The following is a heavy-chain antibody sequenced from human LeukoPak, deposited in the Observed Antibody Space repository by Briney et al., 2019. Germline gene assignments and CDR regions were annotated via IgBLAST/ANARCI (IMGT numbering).Heavy chain of an antibody. V-gene: IGHV3-48*03. CDR1: GFTFSSYE. CDR2: ISSSGSTI. J-gene: IGHJ4*02. Sequence: QPGGSLRFSCAASGFTFSSYEMNGVRQAPGKGLEWVSYISSSGSTIYYADSVKGRFTISRDNAKNSLYLQMNSLRAEDTAVYYCASEAYYYDSSGYADYWGQGTLVTVSS. D-gene: IGHD3-22*01. CDR3: ASEAYYYDSSGYADY.